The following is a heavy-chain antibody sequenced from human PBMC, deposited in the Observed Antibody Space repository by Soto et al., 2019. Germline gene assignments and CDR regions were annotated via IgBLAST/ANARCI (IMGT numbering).Heavy chain of an antibody. CDR1: GGSFSGYY. J-gene: IGHJ4*02. D-gene: IGHD1-1*01. V-gene: IGHV4-34*01. Sequence: SETLSLTCAVYGGSFSGYYWSWIRQPPGKGLEWIGEINHSGSTNYNPSLKSRVTISVDTSKNQSSLKLSSVTAADTAVYYCARGRTIFDYWGQGTLVTVSS. CDR3: ARGRTIFDY. CDR2: INHSGST.